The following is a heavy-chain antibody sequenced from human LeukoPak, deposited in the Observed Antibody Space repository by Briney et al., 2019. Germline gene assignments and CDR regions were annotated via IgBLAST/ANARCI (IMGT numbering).Heavy chain of an antibody. V-gene: IGHV3-15*01. CDR2: IKSKNVGGTT. J-gene: IGHJ4*02. CDR1: GFTFNNAW. CDR3: AKLRGERYCSSTSCYTPGFDY. D-gene: IGHD2-2*02. Sequence: GGSLRLSCAASGFTFNNAWMNWVRQAPGKGLEWVGRIKSKNVGGTTDYAAPVKGRFTISRDDSKNTVYLQMNSLRAEDTAVYYCAKLRGERYCSSTSCYTPGFDYWGQGTLVTVSS.